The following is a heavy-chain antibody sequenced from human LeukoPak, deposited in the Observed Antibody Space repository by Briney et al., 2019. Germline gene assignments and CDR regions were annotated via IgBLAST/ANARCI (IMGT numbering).Heavy chain of an antibody. D-gene: IGHD3-10*01. Sequence: GESLKISCKGSGYSFTSYWIGWVRQVPGKGLEWMGIIYPGDSDTRYSPSFQGQVTISADKPISTAYLQWSSLKASDTAMYYCARHHGVYYYYMDVWGKGTTVTVSS. CDR3: ARHHGVYYYYMDV. CDR1: GYSFTSYW. V-gene: IGHV5-51*01. CDR2: IYPGDSDT. J-gene: IGHJ6*03.